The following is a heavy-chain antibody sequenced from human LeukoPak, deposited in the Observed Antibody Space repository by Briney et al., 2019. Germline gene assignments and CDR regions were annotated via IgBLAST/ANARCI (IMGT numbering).Heavy chain of an antibody. CDR2: VSSSSSYT. D-gene: IGHD4-11*01. J-gene: IGHJ4*02. CDR1: GFTFSDYY. CDR3: ASGRYSNYFDY. Sequence: GGSLRLSCAASGFTFSDYYMSWIRQAPGKGLEWVSYVSSSSSYTNYADSVKGRFTISRDNAKNSLYLQMNSLRAEDTAVYYCASGRYSNYFDYWGQGTLVTVSS. V-gene: IGHV3-11*06.